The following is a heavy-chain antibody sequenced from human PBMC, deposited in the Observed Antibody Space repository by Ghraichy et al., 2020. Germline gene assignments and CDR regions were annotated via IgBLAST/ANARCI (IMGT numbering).Heavy chain of an antibody. J-gene: IGHJ4*02. D-gene: IGHD3-22*01. CDR2: IYSGGST. CDR3: ARARPDPTYYSDSSGYYRQTLDY. V-gene: IGHV3-66*01. CDR1: GFTVSSNY. Sequence: LSLTCAASGFTVSSNYMSWVRQAPGKGLEWVSIIYSGGSTFYADSVKGRFSISRDKSKNTLYLQMNSLRDEDTAVYYCARARPDPTYYSDSSGYYRQTLDYWGQGTLVTVSS.